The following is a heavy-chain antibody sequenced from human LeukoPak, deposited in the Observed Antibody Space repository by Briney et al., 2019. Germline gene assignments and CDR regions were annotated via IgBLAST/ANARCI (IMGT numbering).Heavy chain of an antibody. J-gene: IGHJ5*01. Sequence: GASVKVSCKTSGYTFTNYGFNWVRQAPGQGLEWMGWINTYNGNTNYAQKFQGRVTMTTDTSTSTAYMELRSLRSDDTAVYYCARATAPTWFDPWGQGTLVTVSS. CDR1: GYTFTNYG. D-gene: IGHD2-15*01. CDR2: INTYNGNT. CDR3: ARATAPTWFDP. V-gene: IGHV1-18*01.